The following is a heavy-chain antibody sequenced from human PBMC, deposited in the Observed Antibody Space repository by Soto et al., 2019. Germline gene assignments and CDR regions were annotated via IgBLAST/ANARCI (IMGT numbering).Heavy chain of an antibody. CDR1: GGSVSSGSFY. CDR2: VYHNGNT. V-gene: IGHV4-61*01. Sequence: SETLSLTCSVSGGSVSSGSFYWGWIRPPPGKGLEWIGNVYHNGNTTYNPSLKSRVTMSIDTSKSQFSLKLNSVTAADTAVYYCARDQGIASSGPFDYWGPGTLVTVSS. J-gene: IGHJ4*02. CDR3: ARDQGIASSGPFDY. D-gene: IGHD6-13*01.